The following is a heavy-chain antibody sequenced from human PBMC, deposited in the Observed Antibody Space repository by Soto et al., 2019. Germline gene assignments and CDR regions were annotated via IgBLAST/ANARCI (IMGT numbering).Heavy chain of an antibody. Sequence: QVQLVESGGGVVQPGRSVRLSCAASGFTFSSYGMQWVRQAPGKGLEWVAVISYEGRIQYYADFVKGRFTISRDNSKDTLYLQMNSLRVEDTAVYYCAKEETTKRSYYFDFWGQGTLVTVSS. CDR1: GFTFSSYG. CDR2: ISYEGRIQ. CDR3: AKEETTKRSYYFDF. V-gene: IGHV3-30*18. J-gene: IGHJ4*02. D-gene: IGHD1-26*01.